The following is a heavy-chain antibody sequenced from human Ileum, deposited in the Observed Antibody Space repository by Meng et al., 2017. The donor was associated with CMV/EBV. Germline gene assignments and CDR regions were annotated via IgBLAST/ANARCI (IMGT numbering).Heavy chain of an antibody. CDR3: TTDCVFSSTSCHWGYP. Sequence: GGSLRLSCAASGFTFSNAWMSWVRQAPGKGLEWVGRIKSKTDGGTTDYAAPVKGRFTISRDDSKNTLYLQMNSLKTEDTAVYYCTTDCVFSSTSCHWGYPWGQGTLVTVSS. J-gene: IGHJ5*02. D-gene: IGHD2-2*01. CDR1: GFTFSNAW. CDR2: IKSKTDGGTT. V-gene: IGHV3-15*01.